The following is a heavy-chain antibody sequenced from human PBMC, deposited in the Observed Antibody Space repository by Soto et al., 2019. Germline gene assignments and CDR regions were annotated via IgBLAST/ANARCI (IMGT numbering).Heavy chain of an antibody. CDR2: IYRTGST. CDR1: GGSFTSNNW. V-gene: IGHV4-4*02. CDR3: ASRDPGTSVDY. D-gene: IGHD1-7*01. Sequence: PSETLSLTCAVSGGSFTSNNWWAWVRQPPGQGLEWIGEIYRTGSTNYNPSLKSRVTISLDKSENQFSLKVTSLTAADTAVYYCASRDPGTSVDYWGQGTLVTVSS. J-gene: IGHJ4*02.